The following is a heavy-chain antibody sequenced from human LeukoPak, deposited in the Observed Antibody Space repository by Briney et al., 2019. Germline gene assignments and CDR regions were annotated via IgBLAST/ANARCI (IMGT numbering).Heavy chain of an antibody. J-gene: IGHJ4*02. CDR3: ARGLLLWFGDGYYFDY. V-gene: IGHV4-34*01. CDR2: INHSGST. D-gene: IGHD3-10*01. Sequence: PSEALSLTCAVYGGSFSGYYWSWIRQPPGKGLEWIGEINHSGSTNYNPSLKSRVTISVDTSKNQFSLKLRSVTAADTAVYYCARGLLLWFGDGYYFDYWGQGTLVAVSS. CDR1: GGSFSGYY.